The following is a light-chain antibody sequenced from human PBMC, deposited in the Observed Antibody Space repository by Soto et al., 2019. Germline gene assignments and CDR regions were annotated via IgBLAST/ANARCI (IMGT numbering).Light chain of an antibody. J-gene: IGKJ2*01. CDR3: QQYGSSPSRT. Sequence: ESVLTQSPGTLSLSPGERATLSCRASQSLSGTYLAWYQQKPGQAPRLLIYGASSRATGIPDRFSGSGSGTDFTLTISRLEPEDFAVYYCQQYGSSPSRTFGQGTKLEIK. V-gene: IGKV3-20*01. CDR1: QSLSGTY. CDR2: GAS.